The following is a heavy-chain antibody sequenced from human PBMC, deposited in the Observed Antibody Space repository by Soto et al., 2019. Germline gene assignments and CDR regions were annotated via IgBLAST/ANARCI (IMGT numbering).Heavy chain of an antibody. D-gene: IGHD6-13*01. J-gene: IGHJ6*02. V-gene: IGHV4-31*03. CDR2: IYYSGST. CDR3: ARDTPVYSSRWYGYYYYYYGMDV. CDR1: GGSISSGGYY. Sequence: SETLSLTCTVSGGSISSGGYYWSWIRQHPGKGLEWIGYIYYSGSTYYNPSLKSRVTISVDTSKNQFSLKLNSVTAADTAVYYCARDTPVYSSRWYGYYYYYYGMDVWGQGTTVTVSS.